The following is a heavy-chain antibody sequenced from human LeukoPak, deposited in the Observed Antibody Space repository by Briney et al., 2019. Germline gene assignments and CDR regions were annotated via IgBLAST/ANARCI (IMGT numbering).Heavy chain of an antibody. V-gene: IGHV3-64D*06. CDR3: VKAKVGATFDS. CDR1: GFTFSSYS. CDR2: INNNGGAT. D-gene: IGHD1-26*01. Sequence: GESLKISCSASGFTFSSYSMDWVRQAPGKGPEYVSGINNNGGATQYVDSVKGRFTISRDNSKNTVYLQMSSPRPEDTAVYYCVKAKVGATFDSWGQGTLVTVSS. J-gene: IGHJ4*02.